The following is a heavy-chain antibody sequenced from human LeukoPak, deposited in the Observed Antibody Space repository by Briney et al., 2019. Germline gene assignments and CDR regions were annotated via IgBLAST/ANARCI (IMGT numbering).Heavy chain of an antibody. CDR2: INHSGST. V-gene: IGHV4-34*01. D-gene: IGHD6-19*01. CDR1: GGSFSGYY. Sequence: PETLSLTCAVYGGSFSGYYWSWIRQPPGKGLEWIGEINHSGSTNYNPSLKSRVTISVDTSKNQFSLKLSSVTAADTAVYYCARHPSYSSGWFDYWGQGTLVTVSS. CDR3: ARHPSYSSGWFDY. J-gene: IGHJ4*02.